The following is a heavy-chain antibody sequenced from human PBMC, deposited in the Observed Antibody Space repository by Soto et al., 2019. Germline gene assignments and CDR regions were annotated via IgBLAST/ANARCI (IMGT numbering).Heavy chain of an antibody. CDR3: ASLWFGEGGGMDV. V-gene: IGHV4-30-4*01. D-gene: IGHD3-10*01. CDR1: GGSISSGDYY. CDR2: IYYSGST. Sequence: SETLSLTCTVSGGSISSGDYYWSWIRQPPGKGLEWIGYIYYSGSTYYNPSLKSRVTISVDTSKNQFSLKLSSVAAADTAVYYCASLWFGEGGGMDVWGQGTTVTVSS. J-gene: IGHJ6*02.